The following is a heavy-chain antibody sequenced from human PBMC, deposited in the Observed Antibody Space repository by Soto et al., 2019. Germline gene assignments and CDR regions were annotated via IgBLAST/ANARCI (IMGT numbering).Heavy chain of an antibody. D-gene: IGHD3-3*01. CDR1: GGSISSSSYY. V-gene: IGHV4-39*01. CDR3: ARHPPGEYFWSPKGYYMDV. J-gene: IGHJ6*03. CDR2: IYYSGST. Sequence: SETLSLTCTVSGGSISSSSYYWGWIRQPPGKGLEWIGSIYYSGSTYYNPSLKSRVTISVDTSKNQFSLKLSSVTAADTAVYYCARHPPGEYFWSPKGYYMDVWGKGTTVTVSS.